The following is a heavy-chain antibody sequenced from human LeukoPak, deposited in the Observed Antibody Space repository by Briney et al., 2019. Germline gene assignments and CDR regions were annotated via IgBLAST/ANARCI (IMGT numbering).Heavy chain of an antibody. J-gene: IGHJ6*03. CDR1: GFTFSSYA. Sequence: GGSLRLSCAASGFTFSSYAMHWVRQAPGKGLEYVSAISSNGGSTYYANSVKGRFTISRDNSKNTLYLQMGSLRAEDMAVYYCARDVNNWNYEGLGDYMDVWGKGTTVTVSS. D-gene: IGHD1-7*01. V-gene: IGHV3-64*01. CDR3: ARDVNNWNYEGLGDYMDV. CDR2: ISSNGGST.